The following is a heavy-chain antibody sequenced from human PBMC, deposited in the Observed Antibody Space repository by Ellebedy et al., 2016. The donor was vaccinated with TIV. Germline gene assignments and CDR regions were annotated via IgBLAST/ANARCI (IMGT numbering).Heavy chain of an antibody. CDR2: INPSGGST. CDR1: GYTFTSYY. V-gene: IGHV1-46*01. D-gene: IGHD5-18*01. Sequence: ASVKVSCXASGYTFTSYYMHWVRQAPGQGLEWMGIINPSGGSTSYAQKFQGRVTMTRDTSTSTVYMELSSLRSEDTAVYYCAGGIQLWLPHYWGQGTLVTVSS. J-gene: IGHJ4*02. CDR3: AGGIQLWLPHY.